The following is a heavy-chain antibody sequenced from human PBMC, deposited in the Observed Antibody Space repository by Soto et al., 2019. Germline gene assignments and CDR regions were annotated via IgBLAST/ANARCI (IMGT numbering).Heavy chain of an antibody. CDR1: GGSISSGGYS. J-gene: IGHJ3*02. CDR3: ARGGFITFGGVIVNPGAFDI. Sequence: QLQLQESGSGLVKPSQTLSLTCAVSGGSISSGGYSWSWIRQPPGKGLEWIGYIYHSGSTYYNPSLKSRVTRSVDRSKKQFSLKLSSVTAADTAVYYCARGGFITFGGVIVNPGAFDIWGQGTMVTVSS. D-gene: IGHD3-16*02. V-gene: IGHV4-30-2*01. CDR2: IYHSGST.